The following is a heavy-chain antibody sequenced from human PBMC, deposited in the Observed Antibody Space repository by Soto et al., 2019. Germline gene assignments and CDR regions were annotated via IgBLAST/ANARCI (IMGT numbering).Heavy chain of an antibody. V-gene: IGHV4-59*01. Sequence: LTCTVSGDSIRSYYWTWIRQPPGRGLEWIGHVYYGGSTNYNPSLQSRVTISLDTSKNQFSLRLTSMTAADAAVYYCAGEGALATFGVVWGQGTRVTVSS. CDR2: VYYGGST. J-gene: IGHJ4*02. CDR3: AGEGALATFGVV. CDR1: GDSIRSYY. D-gene: IGHD3-3*01.